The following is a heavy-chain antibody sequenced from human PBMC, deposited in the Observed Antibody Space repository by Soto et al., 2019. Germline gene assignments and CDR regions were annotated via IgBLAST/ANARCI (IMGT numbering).Heavy chain of an antibody. D-gene: IGHD5-18*01. CDR2: FDPEDGET. CDR1: GYTLTELS. Sequence: ASVKVSCKVSGYTLTELSMHWVRQAPGKGLEWMGGFDPEDGETIYAQKFQGRVTMTEDTSTDTAYIELSSLRSEDTAVYYCATASPDTAMADFDYWGQGTLVTVSS. CDR3: ATASPDTAMADFDY. V-gene: IGHV1-24*01. J-gene: IGHJ4*02.